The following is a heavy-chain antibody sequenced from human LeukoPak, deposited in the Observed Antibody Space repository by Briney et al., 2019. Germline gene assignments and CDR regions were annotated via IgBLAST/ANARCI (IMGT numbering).Heavy chain of an antibody. CDR2: INSGGST. CDR3: ARDRGYSFDY. D-gene: IGHD1-1*01. CDR1: GFTFSSYW. J-gene: IGHJ4*02. Sequence: GGSLRLSCAASGFTFSSYWMQWVRQAPGKGLVWVSHINSGGSTSFADSVKGRFTISRDNAKNTLYLQMNRLIAEDTAVYYCARDRGYSFDYWGQGTLVTVSS. V-gene: IGHV3-74*01.